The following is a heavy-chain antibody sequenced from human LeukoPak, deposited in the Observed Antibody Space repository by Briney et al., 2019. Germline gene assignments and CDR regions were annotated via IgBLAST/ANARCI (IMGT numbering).Heavy chain of an antibody. CDR2: IYPGDSDT. CDR1: GYSFTSYW. J-gene: IGHJ3*02. Sequence: GESLKISCKGSGYSFTSYWIGWVRQMPGKGLEWVGIIYPGDSDTRYSPSFQGQVTISADKSISTAYLQWSSLKASDTAMFFCARQQTSLDAFDIWGQGTMVTVSS. V-gene: IGHV5-51*01. CDR3: ARQQTSLDAFDI.